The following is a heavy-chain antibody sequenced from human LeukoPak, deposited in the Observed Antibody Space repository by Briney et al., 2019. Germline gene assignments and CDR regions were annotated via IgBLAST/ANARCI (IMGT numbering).Heavy chain of an antibody. CDR2: IRNDGLTQ. CDR1: GFTFSSRW. V-gene: IGHV3-7*01. J-gene: IGHJ4*02. CDR3: ARHGDYCFDL. Sequence: GGSLELSCAASGFTFSSRWMGWVRQAPGKGLEWVANIRNDGLTQYYVDPVKGRFTISRDNAKDSLSLQMNSLRAEDTAVYFCARHGDYCFDLWGQGTLVTVSS. D-gene: IGHD4-17*01.